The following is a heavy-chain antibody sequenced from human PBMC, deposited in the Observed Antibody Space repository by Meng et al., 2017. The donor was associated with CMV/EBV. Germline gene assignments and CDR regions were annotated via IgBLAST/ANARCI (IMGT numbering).Heavy chain of an antibody. CDR2: IGHSGLYT. D-gene: IGHD6-19*01. CDR3: ASRDAVAGRRAFDY. CDR1: GIDFSKYG. Sequence: GIDFSKYGMSWVRQGRGRGREWVSAIGHSGLYTYYEDTVKGRYTISRDIPKNTLYLQMNNLRVEDTAVYYCASRDAVAGRRAFDYWGQGTLVTVSS. J-gene: IGHJ4*02. V-gene: IGHV3-23*01.